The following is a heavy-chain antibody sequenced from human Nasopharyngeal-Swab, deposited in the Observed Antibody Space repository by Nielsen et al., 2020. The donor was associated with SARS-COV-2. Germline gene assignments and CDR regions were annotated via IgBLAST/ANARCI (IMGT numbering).Heavy chain of an antibody. J-gene: IGHJ4*02. CDR3: AKLNYGDSVDY. CDR2: ISWHSGSI. Sequence: SLKISCAASGFPFDDYAMHWVRPAPRKGLEWVSGISWHSGSIGYADSVKGRFTISRDNAKNSLYLQMNSLRAEDTALYYCAKLNYGDSVDYWGQGTLVTVSS. D-gene: IGHD4-17*01. CDR1: GFPFDDYA. V-gene: IGHV3-9*01.